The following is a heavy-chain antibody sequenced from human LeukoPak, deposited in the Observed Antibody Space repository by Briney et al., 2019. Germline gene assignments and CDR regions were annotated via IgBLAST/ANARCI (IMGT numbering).Heavy chain of an antibody. Sequence: GGSLRLSCAASGFTFSSYAMHGVRQAPGKGLEWVAVISYDGSNKYYADSVKGRFTISTDNAKNSLSLQMSSLRDEDTAVYYCARGGEGLVLVPPHFDYWGKGTLVTVSS. V-gene: IGHV3-30-3*01. CDR2: ISYDGSNK. CDR3: ARGGEGLVLVPPHFDY. J-gene: IGHJ4*02. D-gene: IGHD2-2*01. CDR1: GFTFSSYA.